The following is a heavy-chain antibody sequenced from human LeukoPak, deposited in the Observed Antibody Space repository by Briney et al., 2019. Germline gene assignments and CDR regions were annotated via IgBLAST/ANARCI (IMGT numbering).Heavy chain of an antibody. V-gene: IGHV4-59*08. CDR1: GGSIRSYY. D-gene: IGHD4-23*01. CDR3: ARRSISGNSWDYFDY. J-gene: IGHJ4*02. Sequence: PSETLSLTCTVSGGSIRSYYWSWIRQPPGKGLEWIAFMYYSGSTNYNPSLKSRVTISVDTSKNQFSLKLRSVTAADTAVYYCARRSISGNSWDYFDYWGQGTLVTVSS. CDR2: MYYSGST.